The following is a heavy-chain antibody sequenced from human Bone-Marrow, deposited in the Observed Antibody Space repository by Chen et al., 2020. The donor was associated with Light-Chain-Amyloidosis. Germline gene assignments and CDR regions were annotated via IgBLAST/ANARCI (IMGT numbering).Heavy chain of an antibody. Sequence: QLQLQESGPGLVKPSETLSLTCTVSGGSISSSSYYWGWIRQPPGKGLEWIGRIYTDGSVNYNPSNASLMTRITMSIDTSKRQFSLKLSSMTAADTAIYYCARLTVAGYFDLWGQGALVTVS. J-gene: IGHJ4*02. CDR2: IYTDGSV. CDR1: GGSISSSSYY. V-gene: IGHV4-39*07. CDR3: ARLTVAGYFDL. D-gene: IGHD6-19*01.